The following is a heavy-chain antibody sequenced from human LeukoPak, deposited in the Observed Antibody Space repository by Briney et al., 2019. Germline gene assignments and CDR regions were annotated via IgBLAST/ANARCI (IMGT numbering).Heavy chain of an antibody. J-gene: IGHJ4*02. CDR2: ISSSSSTI. V-gene: IGHV3-48*01. CDR1: GFTFSSYG. D-gene: IGHD1/OR15-1a*01. Sequence: GGSLRLSCAASGFTFSSYGMHWVRQAPGKGLEWVSYISSSSSTIYYAHSVKGRFTISRDNAKNSLYLQMNSLRAGDTAMYYCARGRRNNYFDYWGQGTLVTVSS. CDR3: ARGRRNNYFDY.